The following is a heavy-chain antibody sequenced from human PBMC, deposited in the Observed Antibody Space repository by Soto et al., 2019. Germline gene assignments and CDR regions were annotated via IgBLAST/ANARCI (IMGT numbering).Heavy chain of an antibody. Sequence: SETLSLTCTVSGDSISNYYWSWIRQPPGKGLEWIGYIYYSGSTNYNPSLKSRVTMSVDTSKNQFSLKLSSVTAADTAVYYCARQQLRPYTTYYDYHYMDVWGKGTTVTVSS. CDR2: IYYSGST. D-gene: IGHD1-26*01. CDR3: ARQQLRPYTTYYDYHYMDV. V-gene: IGHV4-59*08. J-gene: IGHJ6*03. CDR1: GDSISNYY.